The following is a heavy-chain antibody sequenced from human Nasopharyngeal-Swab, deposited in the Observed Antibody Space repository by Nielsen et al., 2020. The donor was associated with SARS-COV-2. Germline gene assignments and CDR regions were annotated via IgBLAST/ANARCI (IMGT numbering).Heavy chain of an antibody. Sequence: GGSLRLSCAASGFSFSTYAMSWVRQAPGKGLEWVSAISGSGGDTYYADSVKGRFNISRDNSKNTLYLRMNSLRAEDTAVYYCAKDGSSSPTYWGQGTLVTVSS. V-gene: IGHV3-23*01. J-gene: IGHJ4*02. CDR2: ISGSGGDT. CDR3: AKDGSSSPTY. CDR1: GFSFSTYA. D-gene: IGHD6-13*01.